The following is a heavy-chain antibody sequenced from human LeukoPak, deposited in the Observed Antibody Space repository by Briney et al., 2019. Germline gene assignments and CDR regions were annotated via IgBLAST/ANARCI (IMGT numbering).Heavy chain of an antibody. CDR3: ARELWGYCSSTSCSVLFDP. J-gene: IGHJ5*02. D-gene: IGHD2-2*01. V-gene: IGHV3-74*01. CDR1: GFTFSSYW. CDR2: INSGGSST. Sequence: GGSLRLSCAASGFTFSSYWMHWVRQAPGKGLVWVLRINSGGSSTSYADSVKGRFTISRDNAKNTLYLQMNRLRAEDTAVYYCARELWGYCSSTSCSVLFDPWGQGTLVTVSS.